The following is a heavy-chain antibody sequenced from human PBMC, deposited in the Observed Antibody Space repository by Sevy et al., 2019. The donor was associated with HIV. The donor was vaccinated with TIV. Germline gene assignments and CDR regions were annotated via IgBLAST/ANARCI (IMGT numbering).Heavy chain of an antibody. J-gene: IGHJ4*02. CDR1: RFTFSDSW. CDR3: ARDRAYSALDY. D-gene: IGHD5-18*01. V-gene: IGHV3-7*01. CDR2: INEDGSRL. Sequence: GGSLRLSCVASRFTFSDSWMTWVRQAPGKGLERIAFINEDGSRLGYADSVRGRFTISRENTKNSLYLQMNSLRAEDTAVYFCARDRAYSALDYWGQGTLVTVSS.